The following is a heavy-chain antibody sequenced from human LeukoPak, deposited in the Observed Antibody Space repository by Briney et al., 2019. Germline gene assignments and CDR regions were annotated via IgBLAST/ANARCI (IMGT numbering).Heavy chain of an antibody. V-gene: IGHV3-30*02. CDR1: GFTFSSYG. D-gene: IGHD1-26*01. CDR3: AKDGLGSGSYPIYLY. J-gene: IGHJ4*02. CDR2: IRYDRSNK. Sequence: GGSLRLSCAASGFTFSSYGMHWVRRAPGKGLEWVAFIRYDRSNKYYADSVKGRFTISRDNSKNTLYLQMNSLRAEDTAVYYCAKDGLGSGSYPIYLYWGQGTLVTVSS.